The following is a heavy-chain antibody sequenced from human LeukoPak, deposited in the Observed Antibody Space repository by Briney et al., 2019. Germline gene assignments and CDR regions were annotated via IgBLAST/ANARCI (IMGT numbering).Heavy chain of an antibody. J-gene: IGHJ5*02. CDR2: INPSGGST. D-gene: IGHD3-16*02. Sequence: ASVKVSCKASGYTFTSYYMHWVRQAPGQGLEWMGIINPSGGSTSYAQKFQGRVTITRDTSASTAYMDLSSLRSEDTAVYYCARGMITFGGVIGINWFDPWGQGTLVTVSS. CDR1: GYTFTSYY. CDR3: ARGMITFGGVIGINWFDP. V-gene: IGHV1-46*01.